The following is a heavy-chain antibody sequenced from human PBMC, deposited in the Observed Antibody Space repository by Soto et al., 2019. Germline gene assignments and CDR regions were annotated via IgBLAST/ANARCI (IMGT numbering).Heavy chain of an antibody. CDR2: VSHSGNT. V-gene: IGHV4-34*01. J-gene: IGHJ5*02. D-gene: IGHD3-3*01. CDR1: GGSFTGHF. Sequence: SETLSLTCTVSGGSFTGHFWSWVRQPPGKGLEWIGEVSHSGNTKYYPSLRSRVTLPVDSSKNQISLALTSVTAADTAVYYCARGQRFSDWFDPWGQGTLVTVSS. CDR3: ARGQRFSDWFDP.